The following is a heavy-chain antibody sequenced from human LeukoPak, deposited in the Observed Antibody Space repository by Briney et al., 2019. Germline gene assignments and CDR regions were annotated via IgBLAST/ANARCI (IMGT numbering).Heavy chain of an antibody. V-gene: IGHV1-69*05. D-gene: IGHD3-22*01. CDR3: AIGDYYDSSGYHGGYFDY. Sequence: ASVKVSCKASGGTFSSYAISWVRQAPGQGLEWMGGIIPIFGTANYAQKFQGRVTITTDESTSTAYMELSSLRSEDTAVYYCAIGDYYDSSGYHGGYFDYWGRGTLVTVSS. CDR1: GGTFSSYA. J-gene: IGHJ4*02. CDR2: IIPIFGTA.